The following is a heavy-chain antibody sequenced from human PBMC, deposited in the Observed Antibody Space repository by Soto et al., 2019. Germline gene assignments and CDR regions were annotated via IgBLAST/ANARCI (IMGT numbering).Heavy chain of an antibody. CDR2: MTSDGSTT. CDR3: ATAEVDY. CDR1: GFTFGDYW. Sequence: PGGSLRLSCAASGFTFGDYWMHWVRQAPGKGLEWVSRMTSDGSTTDYADSVKGRFTVSRDNAKNTLYLQMNSLRAEDTAVYFCATAEVDYWGPGTLVTVS. V-gene: IGHV3-74*01. J-gene: IGHJ4*02.